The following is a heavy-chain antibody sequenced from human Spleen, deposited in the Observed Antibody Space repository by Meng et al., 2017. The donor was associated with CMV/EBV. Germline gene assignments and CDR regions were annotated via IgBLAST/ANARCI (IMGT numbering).Heavy chain of an antibody. CDR1: GFTFSTYS. V-gene: IGHV3-48*04. CDR3: ARGGFPSGLDV. J-gene: IGHJ6*02. D-gene: IGHD3-10*01. Sequence: GESLKISCAASGFTFSTYSMNWVRQAPGKGLEWVSYISSSGSTIYYADSVKGRFAISRDSAKSTVFLQMNSLRAEDTGVYYCARGGFPSGLDVWGQGTTVTVSS. CDR2: ISSSGSTI.